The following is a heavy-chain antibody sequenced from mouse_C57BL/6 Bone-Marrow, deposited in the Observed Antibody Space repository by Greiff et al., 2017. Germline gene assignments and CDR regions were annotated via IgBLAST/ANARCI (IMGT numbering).Heavy chain of an antibody. CDR1: GYTFTSYW. J-gene: IGHJ4*01. V-gene: IGHV1-55*01. Sequence: VKLQQPGAELVKPGASVKMSCKASGYTFTSYWITWVKQRPGQGLEWIGDIYPGSGSTNYNEKFKSKATLTVDTSSSTAYMQLSSLTSEDSAVYYCARRPSNWPGAMDYWGQGTSVTVSS. D-gene: IGHD4-1*01. CDR3: ARRPSNWPGAMDY. CDR2: IYPGSGST.